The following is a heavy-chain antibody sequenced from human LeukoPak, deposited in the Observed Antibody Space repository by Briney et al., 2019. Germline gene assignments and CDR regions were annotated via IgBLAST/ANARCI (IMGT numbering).Heavy chain of an antibody. CDR1: GFTVSSNY. J-gene: IGHJ2*01. V-gene: IGHV3-53*01. D-gene: IGHD6-13*01. Sequence: GGSLRLSCAASGFTVSSNYMSWVRQAPGKGLEWVSVIYTGGSTYYADSVKGRFTISRDNSKNTLYLQMNSLRAEDTAVYYCARARYSSSWFSYWYFDLWGRGTLVTVSS. CDR3: ARARYSSSWFSYWYFDL. CDR2: IYTGGST.